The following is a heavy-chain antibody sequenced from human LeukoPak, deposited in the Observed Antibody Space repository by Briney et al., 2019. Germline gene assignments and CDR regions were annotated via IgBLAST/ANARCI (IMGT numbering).Heavy chain of an antibody. CDR3: ARHLNRDF. V-gene: IGHV3-73*01. Sequence: GGSLRLSCAASGFTFSDSDIHWVRQASGKGLEWVGRITTKRSNYATAYTASVKGRFTISRDNSKNMLYLHMNSLRAEDTAVYYCARHLNRDFWGQGTLVTVSS. J-gene: IGHJ4*02. CDR1: GFTFSDSD. CDR2: ITTKRSNYAT.